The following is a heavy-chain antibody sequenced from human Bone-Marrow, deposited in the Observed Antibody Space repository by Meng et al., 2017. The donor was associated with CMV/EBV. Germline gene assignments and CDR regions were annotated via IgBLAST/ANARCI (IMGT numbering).Heavy chain of an antibody. CDR3: ARSRSCTNGICEEFFAY. CDR1: GFPCDDYA. D-gene: IGHD2-8*01. J-gene: IGHJ4*02. CDR2: VSFNGDTQ. Sequence: GESLKLSCAASGFPCDDYAMHWVRQAPGKGREWVAVVSFNGDTQYYADSVKGRFTLSRDNSENTLYLQMNSLRAEDTAFYYCARSRSCTNGICEEFFAYWGQGTLVTVSS. V-gene: IGHV3-30*04.